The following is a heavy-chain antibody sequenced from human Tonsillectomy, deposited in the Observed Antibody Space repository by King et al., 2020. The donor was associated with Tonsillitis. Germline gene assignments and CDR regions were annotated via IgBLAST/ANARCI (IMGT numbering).Heavy chain of an antibody. CDR1: GFTFSNYG. J-gene: IGHJ4*02. CDR2: IRYDGSKK. CDR3: AKSGATTGFDY. D-gene: IGHD1-26*01. V-gene: IGHV3-30*02. Sequence: VQLVESGGGVVQPGGSLRLSCAASGFTFSNYGMHWVRQAPGKGLEWVAFIRYDGSKKYYADSVKGRFTISRDNAKNTLYLQMNSQRGEDTAVYYCAKSGATTGFDYWGQGTLVTVSS.